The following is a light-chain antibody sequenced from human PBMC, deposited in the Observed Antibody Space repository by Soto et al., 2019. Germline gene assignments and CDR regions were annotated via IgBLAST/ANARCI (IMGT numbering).Light chain of an antibody. CDR1: SSDVGGYDF. J-gene: IGLJ1*01. CDR3: ASYAGGNQV. CDR2: EVA. Sequence: QSPLTQPPSASVSPGQSVTISCTGTSSDVGGYDFVSWYQLHPGKAPKLIIFEVAKRPSGVPDRFSGSKSGNTTSLTVSGLLSEDEADYYCASYAGGNQVFGTGTKVTVL. V-gene: IGLV2-8*01.